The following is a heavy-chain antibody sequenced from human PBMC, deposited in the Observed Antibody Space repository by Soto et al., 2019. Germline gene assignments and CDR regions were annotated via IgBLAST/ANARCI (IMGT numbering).Heavy chain of an antibody. CDR2: ISSRSSYI. J-gene: IGHJ4*02. Sequence: EVQLVESGGGLVKPGGSLRLSCAASGFTFSSYSMNWVRQAPGQGLEWVSSISSRSSYIYYADSVKGRFTISRDNAKNSRYLQMNSLRAEDTDVYYCARDREYRDYRFDYWGQGTLDTVSS. CDR3: ARDREYRDYRFDY. V-gene: IGHV3-21*01. D-gene: IGHD2-21*01. CDR1: GFTFSSYS.